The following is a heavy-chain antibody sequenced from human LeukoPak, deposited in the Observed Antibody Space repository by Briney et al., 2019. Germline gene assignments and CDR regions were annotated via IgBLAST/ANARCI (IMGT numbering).Heavy chain of an antibody. CDR2: IKQDETEK. J-gene: IGHJ4*02. Sequence: GGSLRLSCTASGFTFSNFWMGWVRQAPGKGLEWVANIKQDETEKFYLGSVKGRFTISRDNAKNSLNLQMNSLRAEDTAVYYCARDKIVGATYLDYWGQGTPVTVSS. V-gene: IGHV3-7*01. CDR3: ARDKIVGATYLDY. CDR1: GFTFSNFW. D-gene: IGHD1-26*01.